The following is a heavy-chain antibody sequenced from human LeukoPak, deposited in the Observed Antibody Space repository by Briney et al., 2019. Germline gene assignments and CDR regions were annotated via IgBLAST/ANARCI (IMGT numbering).Heavy chain of an antibody. V-gene: IGHV1-2*02. CDR2: INPNSGGT. Sequence: ASVKVSCKASGYTFTGYYMHWVRQAPGQGLEWMGWINPNSGGTNYAQKFQGRVTMTRDTSISTAYMELSRLRSDDTAVYYCARDDLVSDYGDLPGYYWGQGTLVTVSS. CDR1: GYTFTGYY. J-gene: IGHJ4*02. D-gene: IGHD4-17*01. CDR3: ARDDLVSDYGDLPGYY.